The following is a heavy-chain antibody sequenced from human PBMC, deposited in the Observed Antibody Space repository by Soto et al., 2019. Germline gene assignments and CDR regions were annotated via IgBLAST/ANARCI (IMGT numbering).Heavy chain of an antibody. D-gene: IGHD3-16*02. CDR2: IHYSGST. CDR1: GGSIISSSYY. J-gene: IGHJ6*02. Sequence: SDTLSLTCTVSGGSIISSSYYWGWIRQPPGKGLEWIGSIHYSGSTYYNPSLKSRVTISVDTSKNQFSLKLSSVTAADTAVYYCARAYDYVWGSYRYTGHYYYGMDVWGQGTTVT. CDR3: ARAYDYVWGSYRYTGHYYYGMDV. V-gene: IGHV4-39*01.